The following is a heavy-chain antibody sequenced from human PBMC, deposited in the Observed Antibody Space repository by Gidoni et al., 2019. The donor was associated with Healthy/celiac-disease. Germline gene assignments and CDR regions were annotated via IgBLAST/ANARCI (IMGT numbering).Heavy chain of an antibody. Sequence: QLQLVESGGGVVQRGRSLRPSCAASGFTFSSYGMHWVRQAPGKGLEWVAVIWYDGSNKHYADSVKGRFTISRDNSKNTLYLQMNSLRAEDTAVYYCARGLSYFFYFDYWGQGTLVTVSS. CDR1: GFTFSSYG. J-gene: IGHJ4*02. D-gene: IGHD1-26*01. CDR2: IWYDGSNK. V-gene: IGHV3-33*01. CDR3: ARGLSYFFYFDY.